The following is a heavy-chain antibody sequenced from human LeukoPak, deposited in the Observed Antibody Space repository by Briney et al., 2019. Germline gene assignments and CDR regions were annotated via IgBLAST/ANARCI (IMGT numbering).Heavy chain of an antibody. J-gene: IGHJ4*02. CDR1: GFTFSSYV. CDR2: ISGSGGST. V-gene: IGHV3-23*01. Sequence: GGSLRLSCAASGFTFSSYVMSWVRQAPGKGLEWVLAISGSGGSTYYADSVKGRFTISRDNSKNTLYLQMNSLRAEDTAVYYCAKDVVLMVYGGFDYWGQGTLVTVSS. D-gene: IGHD2-8*01. CDR3: AKDVVLMVYGGFDY.